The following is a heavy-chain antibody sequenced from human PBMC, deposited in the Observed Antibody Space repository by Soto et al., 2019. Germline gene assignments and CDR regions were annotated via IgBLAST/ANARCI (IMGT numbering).Heavy chain of an antibody. CDR3: ARGIYLKYGLDV. J-gene: IGHJ6*02. CDR1: EFTFNNYC. Sequence: VQLVESGGGLVQPGGSLRLSCAASEFTFNNYCIHWVAKVPGKGLEWVSRINTDGSTTNYADSVMGRITISRDNADNTVYLQMNSLRAEDTAVYYCARGIYLKYGLDVWRQGAKVTVSS. V-gene: IGHV3-74*01. CDR2: INTDGSTT. D-gene: IGHD3-16*02.